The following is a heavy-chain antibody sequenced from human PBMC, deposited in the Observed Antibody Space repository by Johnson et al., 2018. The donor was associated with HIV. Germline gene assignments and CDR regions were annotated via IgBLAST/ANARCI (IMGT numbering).Heavy chain of an antibody. Sequence: QVQLVESGGGVVQPGRSLRLSCAASGFTFSSYGMHWVRQAPGKGLEWVAVISYDGSNKYYADSVKGRFTISRDNSKNTLYLQMNSLRAEDTAVYYCAKVIAAAGYDAFDIWGQGTLVIVSS. D-gene: IGHD6-13*01. J-gene: IGHJ3*02. V-gene: IGHV3-30*18. CDR1: GFTFSSYG. CDR3: AKVIAAAGYDAFDI. CDR2: ISYDGSNK.